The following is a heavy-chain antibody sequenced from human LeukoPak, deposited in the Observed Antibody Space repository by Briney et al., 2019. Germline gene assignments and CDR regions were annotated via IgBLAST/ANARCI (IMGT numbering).Heavy chain of an antibody. CDR2: INPNSGGT. D-gene: IGHD4-17*01. Sequence: ASVKVSCKASGYTFTGYYMHWVRQAPGQGLEWMGWINPNSGGTNYAQKFQGWVTMTRDTSISTAYMELSRLRSDDTAVYYCARAGSTYGDYYNPFDYWGQGTLVTVSS. CDR1: GYTFTGYY. J-gene: IGHJ4*02. V-gene: IGHV1-2*04. CDR3: ARAGSTYGDYYNPFDY.